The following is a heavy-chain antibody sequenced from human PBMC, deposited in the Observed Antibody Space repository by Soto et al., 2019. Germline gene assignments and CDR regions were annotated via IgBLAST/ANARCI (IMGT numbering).Heavy chain of an antibody. V-gene: IGHV3-9*01. CDR1: GFTFDDYA. Sequence: GGSLRLSCAASGFTFDDYAMHWVRQAPGKGLEWVSGISWNSGSIGYADSVKGRFTISRDNAKNSLYLQMNSLRAEDTALYYCAKASVTMVRGPNYYYYYYMDVWGKGTTVTVSS. D-gene: IGHD3-10*01. J-gene: IGHJ6*03. CDR2: ISWNSGSI. CDR3: AKASVTMVRGPNYYYYYYMDV.